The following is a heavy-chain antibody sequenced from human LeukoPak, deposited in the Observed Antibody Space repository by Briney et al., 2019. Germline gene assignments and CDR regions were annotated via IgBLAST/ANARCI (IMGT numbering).Heavy chain of an antibody. CDR3: TRGGRRDGYNSPYYYYMDV. CDR1: GFTFSSYG. J-gene: IGHJ6*03. D-gene: IGHD5-24*01. V-gene: IGHV3-30*03. CDR2: ISYDGSNK. Sequence: GGSLRLSCAASGFTFSSYGMHWVRQAPGKGLEWVAVISYDGSNKYYADSVKGRFTISRDNSKNTLFLQMNSLRAEDTAVYYCTRGGRRDGYNSPYYYYMDVWGKGTTVTVSS.